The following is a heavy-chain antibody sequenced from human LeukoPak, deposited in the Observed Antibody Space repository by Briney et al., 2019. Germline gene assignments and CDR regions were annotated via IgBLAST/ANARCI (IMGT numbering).Heavy chain of an antibody. D-gene: IGHD2-2*01. J-gene: IGHJ5*02. Sequence: ASVKVSCKASGYTFTSYGISWVRQAPGQGLEWMGWINPNSGGTNYAQKFQGRVTMTRDTSISTAYMELSRLRSDDTAVYYCARDSSSTSCQPWGQGTLVTVSS. CDR3: ARDSSSTSCQP. CDR2: INPNSGGT. CDR1: GYTFTSYG. V-gene: IGHV1-2*02.